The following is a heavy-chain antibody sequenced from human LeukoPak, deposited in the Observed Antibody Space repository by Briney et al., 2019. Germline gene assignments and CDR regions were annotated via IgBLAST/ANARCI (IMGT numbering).Heavy chain of an antibody. Sequence: GASVKVSCKASGYTFTGYYMHWVRQAPGQGLEWMGWINPNSGGTNYAQKLQGRLTMTTDTSTSTAYMELRSLRSDDTAVYYCARDVWFGDYNWFDPWGQGTLVTVSS. J-gene: IGHJ5*02. CDR1: GYTFTGYY. D-gene: IGHD3-10*01. CDR3: ARDVWFGDYNWFDP. CDR2: INPNSGGT. V-gene: IGHV1-2*02.